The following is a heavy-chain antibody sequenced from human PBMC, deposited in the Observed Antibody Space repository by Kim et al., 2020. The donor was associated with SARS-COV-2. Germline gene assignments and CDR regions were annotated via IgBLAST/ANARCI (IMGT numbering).Heavy chain of an antibody. Sequence: GGSLRLSCAASGFTFSSYSMNWVRQAPGKGLEWVSSISSSSSYIYYADSVKGRFTISRDNAKNSLYLQMNILRAEDTAVYYCASLVIAAAGTEDYYGMDVWGQGTTVTVSS. CDR3: ASLVIAAAGTEDYYGMDV. J-gene: IGHJ6*02. CDR2: ISSSSSYI. D-gene: IGHD6-13*01. CDR1: GFTFSSYS. V-gene: IGHV3-21*01.